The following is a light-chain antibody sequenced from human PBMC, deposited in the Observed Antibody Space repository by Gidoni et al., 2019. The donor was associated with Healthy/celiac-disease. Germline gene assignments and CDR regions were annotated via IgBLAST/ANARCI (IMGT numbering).Light chain of an antibody. CDR2: DAS. Sequence: DIQMTQSPSSLSASVGDRVTITCQASQDISNYLNWYQQKPGKAPKLLIYDASNLETGVPSRFSGSGSGTDFTFTISSLQPEDIATYYCQQYDNLPLWTLGQXTKVEIK. V-gene: IGKV1-33*01. J-gene: IGKJ1*01. CDR1: QDISNY. CDR3: QQYDNLPLWT.